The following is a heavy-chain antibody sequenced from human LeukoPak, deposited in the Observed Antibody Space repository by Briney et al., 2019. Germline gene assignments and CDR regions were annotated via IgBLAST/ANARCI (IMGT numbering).Heavy chain of an antibody. J-gene: IGHJ3*02. V-gene: IGHV4-38-2*01. CDR1: GYSISSGCY. CDR2: IYHSGST. CDR3: ARRPHFTIFGVVQARDDAFDI. Sequence: SETLSLTCAVSGYSISSGCYWGWIRPPPGKGLEWIGIIYHSGSTYYNPSLKSRVTISVDTSKNQFSLKLSSVTAADTAVYYCARRPHFTIFGVVQARDDAFDIWGQGTMVTVSS. D-gene: IGHD3-3*01.